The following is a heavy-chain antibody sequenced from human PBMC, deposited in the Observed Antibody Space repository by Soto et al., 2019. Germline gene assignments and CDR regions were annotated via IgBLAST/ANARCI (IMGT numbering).Heavy chain of an antibody. CDR2: ISNSGGRT. CDR1: GFTFSSYA. J-gene: IGHJ4*02. D-gene: IGHD3-3*01. V-gene: IGHV3-23*01. CDR3: AKVGLVRFLDHYFFDY. Sequence: GSLRLSCAASGFTFSSYAMSWVRQAPGKGLEWVSTISNSGGRTYYADSVKGRFAISRDNSKNTLYLQMSSLRAEDTAVYYCAKVGLVRFLDHYFFDYWGQGTLVTVSS.